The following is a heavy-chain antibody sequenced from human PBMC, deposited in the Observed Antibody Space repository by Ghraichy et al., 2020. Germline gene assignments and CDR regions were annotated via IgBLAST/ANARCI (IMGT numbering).Heavy chain of an antibody. CDR1: GFTFSSYG. CDR2: IWYDGSNK. D-gene: IGHD7-27*01. V-gene: IGHV3-33*01. Sequence: GGSLRLSCAASGFTFSSYGMHWVRQAPGKGLEWVAVIWYDGSNKYYADSVKGRFTISRDNSKNTLYLQMNSLRAEDTAVYYCARENGLGIGMYYGMDVWGQGTTVTVSS. CDR3: ARENGLGIGMYYGMDV. J-gene: IGHJ6*02.